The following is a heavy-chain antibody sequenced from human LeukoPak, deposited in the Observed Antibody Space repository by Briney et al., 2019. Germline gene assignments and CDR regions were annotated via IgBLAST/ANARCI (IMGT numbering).Heavy chain of an antibody. V-gene: IGHV3-66*02. CDR2: IYSGGST. CDR1: GFTVSSNY. J-gene: IGHJ4*02. Sequence: GGSLRLSCAASGFTVSSNYMSWVRQAPGKGLEWVSVIYSGGSTYYADSVKGRFTISRDNSKNTLYLQMNSLRAEDTAVYYRAREREVNGRNIDYWGQGTLVTVSS. CDR3: AREREVNGRNIDY. D-gene: IGHD2-21*01.